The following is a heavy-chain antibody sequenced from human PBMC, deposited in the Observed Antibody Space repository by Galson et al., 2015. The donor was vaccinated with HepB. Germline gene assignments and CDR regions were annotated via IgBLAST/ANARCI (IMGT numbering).Heavy chain of an antibody. Sequence: TLSLTCAASGGSLSSSYWWSWVRQPPGKGLEWIGEIYHSGSTNYNPSLKSRVTISVDKSKNQFSLKLSSVTAADTAVYYCARDPDYGGNSPPFFDYWGQGTLVTVSS. V-gene: IGHV4-4*02. CDR1: GGSLSSSYW. CDR2: IYHSGST. CDR3: ARDPDYGGNSPPFFDY. J-gene: IGHJ4*02. D-gene: IGHD4-23*01.